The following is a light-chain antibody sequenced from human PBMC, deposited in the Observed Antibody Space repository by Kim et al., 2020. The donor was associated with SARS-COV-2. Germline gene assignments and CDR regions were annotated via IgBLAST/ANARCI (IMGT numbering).Light chain of an antibody. CDR3: QQYGSSPRT. CDR1: QTISSSY. Sequence: PGQRATHSCRASQTISSSYLAWYQQKPGQTPRLLMYGASNRATGIPDRFSGSGSGADFTLTISRLEPEDFAVYYCQQYGSSPRTFGQGTKVDIK. J-gene: IGKJ1*01. CDR2: GAS. V-gene: IGKV3-20*01.